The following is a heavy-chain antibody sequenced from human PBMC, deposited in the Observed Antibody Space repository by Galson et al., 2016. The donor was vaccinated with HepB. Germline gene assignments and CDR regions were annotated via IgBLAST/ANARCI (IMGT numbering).Heavy chain of an antibody. Sequence: SCAASGFTFSNYAMTWVRQPPGKGLEWVSGISRTSSTYYAESVRGRFTISRDNFRSTLTLQMNSLTAEDTALYYCAQVGGPPGYNYPAPFDNWGQGTLVTVSS. CDR3: AQVGGPPGYNYPAPFDN. CDR2: ISRTSST. V-gene: IGHV3-23*01. D-gene: IGHD5-24*01. CDR1: GFTFSNYA. J-gene: IGHJ4*02.